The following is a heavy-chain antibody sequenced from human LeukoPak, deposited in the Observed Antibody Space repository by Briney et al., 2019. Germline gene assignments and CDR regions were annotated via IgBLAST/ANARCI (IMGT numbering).Heavy chain of an antibody. CDR1: GFRFSSYE. Sequence: AGGSLRLSCAASGFRFSSYEMNWVRQAPGRGLEWVSYIGNTGRTIYYVDSVKGRFTVSGDNAKNSLYLQMNSLRAEDTAIYYCVRGDRYFFDYWGQGTLVTVSS. V-gene: IGHV3-48*03. CDR3: VRGDRYFFDY. J-gene: IGHJ4*02. D-gene: IGHD1-14*01. CDR2: IGNTGRTI.